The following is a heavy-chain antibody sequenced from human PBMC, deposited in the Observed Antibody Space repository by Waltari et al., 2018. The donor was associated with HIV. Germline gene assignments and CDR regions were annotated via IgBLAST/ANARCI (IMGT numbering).Heavy chain of an antibody. CDR3: GAFLCAEDCRDGFDV. J-gene: IGHJ3*01. Sequence: ESGGGRATPGGTLTLSGPGSGFTFKPSGVRWIRQTPGSGLEWISSISDDSSFIYYADSVKGRFTVSRDNVRNSVFLQMNDVRAEDTAKYFCGAFLCAEDCRDGFDVWGQGTMVTVSS. D-gene: IGHD2-21*02. V-gene: IGHV3-21*06. CDR2: ISDDSSFI. CDR1: GFTFKPSG.